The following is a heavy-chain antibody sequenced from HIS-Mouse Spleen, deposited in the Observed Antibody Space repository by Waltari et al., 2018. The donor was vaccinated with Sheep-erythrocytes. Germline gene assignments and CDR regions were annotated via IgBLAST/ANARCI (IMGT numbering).Heavy chain of an antibody. CDR2: ISYDGSNK. V-gene: IGHV3-30*04. Sequence: QVQLVESGGGVVQPGRSLRLSCAASGFTFSSYAMHWVRQAPGKGLEWVAVISYDGSNKYYADSVKGRFTISRDNSKNTLYLQMNSLRAEDTAVYYCAREYSSSHAEYFQHWGQGTLVTVSS. CDR3: AREYSSSHAEYFQH. CDR1: GFTFSSYA. J-gene: IGHJ1*01. D-gene: IGHD6-6*01.